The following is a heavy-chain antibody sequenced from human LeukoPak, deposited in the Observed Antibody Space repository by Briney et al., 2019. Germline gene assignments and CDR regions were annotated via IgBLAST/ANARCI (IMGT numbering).Heavy chain of an antibody. CDR2: IRSKANSYAT. CDR3: AKDRVLYMDV. Sequence: GGSLRLSCAASGFTFSGSAMHWVRQASGKGLEWVGRIRSKANSYATAYAASVKGRFTISRDDSKNTAYLQMNSLKTEDTAVYYCAKDRVLYMDVWGKGTTVTVSS. J-gene: IGHJ6*03. CDR1: GFTFSGSA. D-gene: IGHD3-10*01. V-gene: IGHV3-73*01.